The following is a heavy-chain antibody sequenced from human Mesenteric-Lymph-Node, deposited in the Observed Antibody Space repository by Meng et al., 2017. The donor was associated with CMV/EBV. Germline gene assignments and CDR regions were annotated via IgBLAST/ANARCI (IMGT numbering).Heavy chain of an antibody. CDR3: VRDASGYNDYYAMDV. Sequence: GGSLRLSCAASGFTFSSYSMNWVRQAPGKGLVWVSRINNGGSSTSYADSVKGRFTISRDNAKNTLHLQMDSLRAEDTAVYYCVRDASGYNDYYAMDVWGQGTTVTVSS. V-gene: IGHV3-74*01. D-gene: IGHD3-9*01. CDR1: GFTFSSYS. J-gene: IGHJ6*02. CDR2: INNGGSST.